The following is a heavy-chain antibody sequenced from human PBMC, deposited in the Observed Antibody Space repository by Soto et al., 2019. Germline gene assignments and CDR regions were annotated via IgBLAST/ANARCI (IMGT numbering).Heavy chain of an antibody. D-gene: IGHD5-12*01. CDR3: ARATVATFWWFDP. V-gene: IGHV3-21*01. Sequence: GVSLRLSCAASGFTFSSYSMNWVRQAPGKGLEWVSSISSSSSYIYYADSVKGRFTISRDNAKNSLYLQMNSLRAEDTAVYYCARATVATFWWFDPWGQGTLVTVSS. CDR1: GFTFSSYS. CDR2: ISSSSSYI. J-gene: IGHJ5*02.